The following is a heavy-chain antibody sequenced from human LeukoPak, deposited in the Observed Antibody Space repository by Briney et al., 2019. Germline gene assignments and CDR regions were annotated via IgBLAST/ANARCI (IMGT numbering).Heavy chain of an antibody. J-gene: IGHJ5*02. Sequence: SETLSLTCAVYGGSFSGYYWSWIRQPPGKGLEWIGEINHSGSTNYNPALQSRLTISIDTSKNQFSLKLMSVTAADTAVYYCARDSGTTGEVKFDPWGQGTLVTVSS. D-gene: IGHD3-10*01. CDR3: ARDSGTTGEVKFDP. V-gene: IGHV4-34*01. CDR1: GGSFSGYY. CDR2: INHSGST.